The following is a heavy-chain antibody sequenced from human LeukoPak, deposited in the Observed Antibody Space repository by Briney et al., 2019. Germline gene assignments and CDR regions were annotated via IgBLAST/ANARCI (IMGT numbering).Heavy chain of an antibody. CDR1: GFTFSSYG. V-gene: IGHV3-30*02. D-gene: IGHD2-2*02. J-gene: IGHJ4*02. CDR2: IRYDGSNK. CDR3: ATTLGYCSSTSCYTPFGF. Sequence: SGGSLRLSYAASGFTFSSYGMHWVRQAPGKGLEWVAFIRYDGSNKYYTDSVKGRFTISRDNSRNTLYLQMDSLRAEDTAVYYCATTLGYCSSTSCYTPFGFWGQGTLVTVSP.